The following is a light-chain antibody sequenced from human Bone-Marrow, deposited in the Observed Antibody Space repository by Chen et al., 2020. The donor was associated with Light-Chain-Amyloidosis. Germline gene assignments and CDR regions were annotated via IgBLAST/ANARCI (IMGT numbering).Light chain of an antibody. CDR1: QTISSNY. V-gene: IGKV3-20*01. Sequence: EIVLTQSPGTLSLSPGEGANLSCRASQTISSNYLTWYQQKFGQAPRLLIYGSSSRSTGIPDRFTGSGSGTDFTLTINRLDPEDFAMYYCQPYGTSPLTFGGGTKVEI. J-gene: IGKJ4*01. CDR2: GSS. CDR3: QPYGTSPLT.